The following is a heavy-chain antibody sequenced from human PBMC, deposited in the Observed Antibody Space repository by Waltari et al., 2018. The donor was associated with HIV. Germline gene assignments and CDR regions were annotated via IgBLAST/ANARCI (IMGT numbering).Heavy chain of an antibody. D-gene: IGHD2-8*01. V-gene: IGHV1-18*01. CDR2: INSYDGNT. J-gene: IGHJ4*02. CDR1: GYIFTNYH. CDR3: ARDRGLGNKYYKVPYYFDY. Sequence: QAQLVQSGAEVKNPGASVKVSCKASGYIFTNYHINWVRQAPGQGLEWMERINSYDGNTNYAQMFQGRVTMTTDTSTNTVYMELRSLRSDDTAVYYCARDRGLGNKYYKVPYYFDYWGQGTLVTVSA.